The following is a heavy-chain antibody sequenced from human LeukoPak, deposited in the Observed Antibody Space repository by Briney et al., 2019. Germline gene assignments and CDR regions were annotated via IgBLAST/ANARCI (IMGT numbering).Heavy chain of an antibody. CDR1: GFTFSSYS. D-gene: IGHD3-22*01. V-gene: IGHV3-21*01. Sequence: GGSLRLSCAASGFTFSSYSMNWVRQAPGKGLEWVSSISSSSSYIYYADSVKGRFTISRDNAKNSLYLQMNSLRAEDTAVYYCARDDSISLVLLVSPIDYRGQGTLVTVSS. CDR2: ISSSSSYI. J-gene: IGHJ4*02. CDR3: ARDDSISLVLLVSPIDY.